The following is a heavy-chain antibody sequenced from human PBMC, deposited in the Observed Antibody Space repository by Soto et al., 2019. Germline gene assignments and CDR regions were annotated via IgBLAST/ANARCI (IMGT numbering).Heavy chain of an antibody. V-gene: IGHV4-4*07. CDR3: AREGITMVRGVIITVMDV. CDR1: LGSISGYY. Sequence: PSETLSLTCTVSLGSISGYYGSWILQPAGKGLEWIGRIYTSGSTNYNPSLKSRVTMSVDTSKNQFSLKLSSVTAADTAVYYCAREGITMVRGVIITVMDVWGQGTTVTVSS. CDR2: IYTSGST. J-gene: IGHJ6*02. D-gene: IGHD3-10*01.